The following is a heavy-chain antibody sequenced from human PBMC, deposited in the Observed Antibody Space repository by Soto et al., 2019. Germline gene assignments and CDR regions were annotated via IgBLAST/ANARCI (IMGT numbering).Heavy chain of an antibody. D-gene: IGHD6-19*01. CDR1: GFTFSSYA. J-gene: IGHJ6*02. Sequence: GSLRLSCAASGFTFSSYAMSWVRQAPGKGLEWVSAISGSGGSTYYADSVKGRFTISRDNSKNTLYLQMNSLRAEDTAVYYCATDTSGYSRGWYHPKSASYSGMDVWGQGTTVTVSS. CDR2: ISGSGGST. V-gene: IGHV3-23*01. CDR3: ATDTSGYSRGWYHPKSASYSGMDV.